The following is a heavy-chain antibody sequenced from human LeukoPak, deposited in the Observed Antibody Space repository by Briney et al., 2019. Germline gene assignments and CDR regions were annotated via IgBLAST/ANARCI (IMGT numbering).Heavy chain of an antibody. CDR2: ISSSSSYI. D-gene: IGHD2-15*01. V-gene: IGHV3-21*01. CDR1: GFTFSSYS. CDR3: ARYCSGGSCYLRIYGMDV. Sequence: GGSLRLSCAASGFTFSSYSMNWVRQAPGKGLEWVSSISSSSSYIYYADSVKGRFTISRDNAKNSLYLQMNSLRAEDTAVYYCARYCSGGSCYLRIYGMDVRGQGTTVTVSS. J-gene: IGHJ6*02.